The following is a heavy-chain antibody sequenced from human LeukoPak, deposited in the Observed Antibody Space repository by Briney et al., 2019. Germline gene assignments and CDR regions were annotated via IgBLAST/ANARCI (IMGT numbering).Heavy chain of an antibody. CDR2: ICYSGST. V-gene: IGHV4-59*01. Sequence: KPSETLSLTCTVSGGSISSYYWSWIRQPPGKGLEWIGYICYSGSTNYNPSLKSRVTISVDTSKNQFSLKLSSVTAADTAVYYCARGTVTTVTSPPTTYYYMDVWGKGTTVTVSS. D-gene: IGHD4-17*01. J-gene: IGHJ6*03. CDR1: GGSISSYY. CDR3: ARGTVTTVTSPPTTYYYMDV.